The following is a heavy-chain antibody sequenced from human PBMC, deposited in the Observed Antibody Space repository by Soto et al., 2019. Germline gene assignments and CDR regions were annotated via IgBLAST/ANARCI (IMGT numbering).Heavy chain of an antibody. D-gene: IGHD3-3*01. V-gene: IGHV3-7*03. CDR1: GFTLSMYS. CDR2: IPQEGSDG. CDR3: PRDRLIFPANAFFYGSDV. Sequence: VGSLRLSCEVSGFTLSMYSMTWVRQAPGKGLEWVAKIPQEGSDGHYVDSVKGRFTISRDNAKNSVYLQMNSLRAEDTAVYYCPRDRLIFPANAFFYGSDVWGQGAKATAS. J-gene: IGHJ6*02.